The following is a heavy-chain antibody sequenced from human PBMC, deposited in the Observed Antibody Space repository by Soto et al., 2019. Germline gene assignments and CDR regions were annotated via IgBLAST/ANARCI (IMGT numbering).Heavy chain of an antibody. CDR3: ARYTFGHDREYHYAMDV. Sequence: SETLSLTCTVSGASISSSAYYWSWVREPPGKGLEWIGYIFHSGSAYYNPSLKSRVNISVDTSKNQFSLKLTSVTAADTAVFYCARYTFGHDREYHYAMDVWGKGTTVT. CDR2: IFHSGSA. J-gene: IGHJ6*03. V-gene: IGHV4-30-4*01. CDR1: GASISSSAYY. D-gene: IGHD3-10*02.